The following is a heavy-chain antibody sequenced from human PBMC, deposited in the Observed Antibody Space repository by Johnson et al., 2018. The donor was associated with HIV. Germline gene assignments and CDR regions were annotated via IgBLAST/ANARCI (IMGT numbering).Heavy chain of an antibody. CDR3: AKIRRAYYEDAFDM. J-gene: IGHJ3*02. V-gene: IGHV3-30*04. Sequence: VQLVESGGGVVQPGRSLRLSCAASGFTFSSYAMNWVRQAPGKGLEWVAVISYDGGNKYYADSVKGRFTISRDNSKNTLYLQMNSLRAEDTAVYFCAKIRRAYYEDAFDMWGQGTMVTVSS. CDR1: GFTFSSYA. D-gene: IGHD3-22*01. CDR2: ISYDGGNK.